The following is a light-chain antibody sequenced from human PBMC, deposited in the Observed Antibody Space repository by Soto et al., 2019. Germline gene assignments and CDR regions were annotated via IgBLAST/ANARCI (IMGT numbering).Light chain of an antibody. CDR2: DAS. Sequence: IQLTQSPSSLSASVGDRVTVTCRASEDITNYLAWYQQKVGKAPKLLIYDASTLHSGVPSRFSGSGSGTDFTLTISGLQHEDLATYYCQQPTRYPSTLGGGTKVDIK. CDR1: EDITNY. J-gene: IGKJ4*01. V-gene: IGKV1-9*01. CDR3: QQPTRYPST.